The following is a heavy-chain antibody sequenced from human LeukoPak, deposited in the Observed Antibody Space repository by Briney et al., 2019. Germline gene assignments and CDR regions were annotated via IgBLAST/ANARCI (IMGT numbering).Heavy chain of an antibody. J-gene: IGHJ5*02. Sequence: SETLSLTCTVSGGSITPYYWSWIRQPPGKGLEWIGYIYYSGSTNYNPSLKSRVTISVDTSKNQFSLKLSSVTAADTAVYYCARAIPYSSSMWFDPWGQGTLVTVSS. V-gene: IGHV4-59*12. D-gene: IGHD6-6*01. CDR1: GGSITPYY. CDR3: ARAIPYSSSMWFDP. CDR2: IYYSGST.